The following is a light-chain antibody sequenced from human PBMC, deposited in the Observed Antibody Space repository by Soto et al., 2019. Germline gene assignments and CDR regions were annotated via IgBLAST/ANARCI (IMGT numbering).Light chain of an antibody. CDR1: SSNIGAGYD. V-gene: IGLV1-40*01. J-gene: IGLJ1*01. CDR2: GNS. CDR3: QSYDSSLTYV. Sequence: QSVLTQPPSVSGAPGQGVTISCTGSSSNIGAGYDVHWYQQLPGTAPKLLIYGNSNRPSGVPDRFSGSKSGTSASLAITGLQPEDEADYYCQSYDSSLTYVFGTGTKVTVL.